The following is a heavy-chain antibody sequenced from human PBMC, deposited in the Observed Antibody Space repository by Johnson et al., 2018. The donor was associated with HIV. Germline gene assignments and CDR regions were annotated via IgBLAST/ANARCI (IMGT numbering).Heavy chain of an antibody. Sequence: QVQLVESGGGVVQPGGSLRLSCAASGFNVSSNYMSWIRQAPGKGLEWVSYISSSGTSTYYGDSVRGRFTISRDNSKNTVSLQMNRLRAEDTAVYFCARDLRVGTTRTGAFDIWGQGTKVTVSS. CDR3: ARDLRVGTTRTGAFDI. CDR2: ISSSGTST. J-gene: IGHJ3*02. D-gene: IGHD1-26*01. V-gene: IGHV3-11*04. CDR1: GFNVSSNY.